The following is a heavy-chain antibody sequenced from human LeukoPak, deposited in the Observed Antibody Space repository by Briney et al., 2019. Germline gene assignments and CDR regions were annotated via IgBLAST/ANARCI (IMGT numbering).Heavy chain of an antibody. J-gene: IGHJ4*02. CDR3: ARDYSGTYLVDY. CDR1: GFTFSSYS. Sequence: GGSLRLSCAASGFTFSSYSMHWVRQAPGKGLVWVSRINSGGISTTYADSVKGRFTISRDNSKNTLYLQMNSLRAEDTAVYYWARDYSGTYLVDYWGERTRVNFS. V-gene: IGHV3-74*01. D-gene: IGHD1-26*01. CDR2: INSGGIST.